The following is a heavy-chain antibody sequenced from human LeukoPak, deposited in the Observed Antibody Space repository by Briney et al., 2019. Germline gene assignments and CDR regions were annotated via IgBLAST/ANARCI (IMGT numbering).Heavy chain of an antibody. V-gene: IGHV3-21*01. J-gene: IGHJ4*02. D-gene: IGHD6-13*01. CDR3: ARDPRGDSSWYLTYYFDY. Sequence: PGGSLRLSCAASGFIFSSYSMNWVRQAPGKGLEWVSSISSSGSSDYVYYADSVKGRFTISRDNAKNSLYLQMNSLRVEDTAVYYCARDPRGDSSWYLTYYFDYWGQGILVTVSS. CDR1: GFIFSSYS. CDR2: ISSSGSSDYV.